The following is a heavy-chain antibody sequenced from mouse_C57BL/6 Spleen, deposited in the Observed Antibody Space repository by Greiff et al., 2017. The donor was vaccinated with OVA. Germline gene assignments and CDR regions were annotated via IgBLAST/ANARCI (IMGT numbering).Heavy chain of an antibody. CDR2: ISDGGSYT. CDR3: ARERYGSSFDY. CDR1: GFTFSSYA. V-gene: IGHV5-4*01. Sequence: EVMLVESGGGLVKPGGSLKLSCAASGFTFSSYAMSWVRQTPEKRLEWVATISDGGSYTYYPDNVKGRFTISRDNAKNNLYLQMSHLKSEDTAMYYCARERYGSSFDYWGQGTTLTVSS. J-gene: IGHJ2*01. D-gene: IGHD1-1*01.